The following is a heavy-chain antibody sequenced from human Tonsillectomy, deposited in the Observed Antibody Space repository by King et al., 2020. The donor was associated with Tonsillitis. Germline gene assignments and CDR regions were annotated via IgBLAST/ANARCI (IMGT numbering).Heavy chain of an antibody. CDR1: GGSISSGGYS. CDR2: IYHSGST. CDR3: ARNKDFWSGYPAY. D-gene: IGHD3-3*01. Sequence: LQLQESGSGLVKPSQTLSLTCAVSGGSISSGGYSWSWIRQPPGKGLEWIGYIYHSGSTYYNPSLKSRVTISVDRSKNQFSLKLSSVTAADTAVYYCARNKDFWSGYPAYWGQGTLVTVSS. J-gene: IGHJ4*02. V-gene: IGHV4-30-2*01.